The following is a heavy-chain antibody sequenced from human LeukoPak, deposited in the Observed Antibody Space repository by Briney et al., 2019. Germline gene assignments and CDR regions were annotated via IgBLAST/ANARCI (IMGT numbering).Heavy chain of an antibody. CDR3: ASGRRYDGSDY. CDR2: IYYSGST. V-gene: IGHV4-39*01. CDR1: GGSISSSSYY. Sequence: PSESLSLTCTVSGGSISSSSYYWGRLRQPPGQGLEWIGSIYYSGSTYYNTSLKSRVTISVDTSNYQFLLKLSSVTAADTAVYYCASGRRYDGSDYWGQGTLVTVSS. J-gene: IGHJ4*02. D-gene: IGHD3-10*01.